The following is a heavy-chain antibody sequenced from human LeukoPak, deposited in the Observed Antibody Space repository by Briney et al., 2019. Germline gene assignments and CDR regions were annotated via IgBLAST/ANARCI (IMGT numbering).Heavy chain of an antibody. CDR2: ISYDGSNK. V-gene: IGHV3-30*04. J-gene: IGHJ4*02. CDR3: ARTGDSSGYYYPFLFDY. Sequence: PGGSLRLSCAASGFTFSSYAMHWVRQAPGKGLEWVAVISYDGSNKYYADSVKGRFTISRDNSKNTLHLQMNSLRAEDTAVYYCARTGDSSGYYYPFLFDYWGQGTLVTVSS. CDR1: GFTFSSYA. D-gene: IGHD3-22*01.